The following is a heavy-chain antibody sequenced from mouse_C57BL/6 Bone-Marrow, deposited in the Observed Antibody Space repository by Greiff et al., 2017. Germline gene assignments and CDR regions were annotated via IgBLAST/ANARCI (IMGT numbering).Heavy chain of an antibody. V-gene: IGHV5-15*04. CDR3: ARQTAYYYYAMDY. CDR2: ISNLAYSI. CDR1: GFTFSDYG. D-gene: IGHD4-1*01. J-gene: IGHJ4*01. Sequence: EVKLEESGGGLVQPGGSLKLSCAASGFTFSDYGMAWVRQAPRKGPEWVAFISNLAYSIYSADTVTGRFTISRENAKNTLYLEMSSLRSEDTAMYYCARQTAYYYYAMDYWGQGTSVTVSS.